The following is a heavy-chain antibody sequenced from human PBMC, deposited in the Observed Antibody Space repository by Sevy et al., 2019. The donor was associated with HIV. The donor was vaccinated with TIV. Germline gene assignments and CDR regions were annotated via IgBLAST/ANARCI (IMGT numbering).Heavy chain of an antibody. CDR3: ARARWLRLHQDDSYSYGMDV. CDR2: ISDDGSNK. CDR1: GFTFSSYG. Sequence: GGSLRLSCAASGFTFSSYGVHWVRQAPGKGLEWVAVISDDGSNKYYADSVKGRFTNSRDNSKNTLYLKMNSLRAEDTAVYYCARARWLRLHQDDSYSYGMDVWGQGTTVTVSS. D-gene: IGHD5-12*01. V-gene: IGHV3-30-3*01. J-gene: IGHJ6*02.